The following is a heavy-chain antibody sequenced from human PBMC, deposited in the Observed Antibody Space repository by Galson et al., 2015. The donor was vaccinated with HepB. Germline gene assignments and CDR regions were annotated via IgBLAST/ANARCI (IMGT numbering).Heavy chain of an antibody. J-gene: IGHJ2*01. CDR2: ISYDGSNK. CDR3: ARDLELDYWYFDL. D-gene: IGHD1-1*01. CDR1: GFTFDDYT. Sequence: SLRLSCAASGFTFDDYTIHWVRQAPGKGLEWVAVISYDGSNKYYADSVKGRFTISRDNSKNTLYLQMNSLRAEDTAVYYCARDLELDYWYFDLWGRGTLVTVSS. V-gene: IGHV3-30-3*01.